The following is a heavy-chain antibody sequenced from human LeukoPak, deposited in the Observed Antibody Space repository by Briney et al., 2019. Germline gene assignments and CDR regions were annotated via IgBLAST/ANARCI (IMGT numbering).Heavy chain of an antibody. CDR3: ARDRATLDYGDGSWYFDL. V-gene: IGHV1-69*04. D-gene: IGHD4-17*01. Sequence: SVKVSCKASGGTFSSYAISWVRQAPGQGLEWMGRIIPILGIANYAQKFQGRVTITADKSTSTAYMELSSLRSEDTAVYYCARDRATLDYGDGSWYFDLWGRGTLVTVSS. J-gene: IGHJ2*01. CDR2: IIPILGIA. CDR1: GGTFSSYA.